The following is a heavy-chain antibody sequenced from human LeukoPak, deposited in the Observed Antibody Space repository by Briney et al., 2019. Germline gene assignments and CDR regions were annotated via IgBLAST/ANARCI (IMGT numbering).Heavy chain of an antibody. CDR2: ISAYNGNT. CDR1: GYTFTSYG. J-gene: IGHJ4*02. CDR3: ARDVRRSGYCSRGSCYSRLGY. D-gene: IGHD2-15*01. Sequence: ASVKVSCKASGYTFTSYGISWVRQAPGQGLEWMGWISAYNGNTNYAQKLQGRVTMTTDTSTSTAYMELRSLRSDDTAVYYCARDVRRSGYCSRGSCYSRLGYWGQGTLVTVSS. V-gene: IGHV1-18*01.